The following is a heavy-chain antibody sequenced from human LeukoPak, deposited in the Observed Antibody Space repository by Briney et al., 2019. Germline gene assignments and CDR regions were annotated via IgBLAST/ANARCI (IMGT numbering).Heavy chain of an antibody. Sequence: PGGSLRLSCAASGFTFSSYAMGWVRQAPGKGLEWVSAITASGDNTYYADSVKGRLTISRDNSKNTLYLLMNRLRAEDTAVYYCAKGNGYSYGRYYFDYWGQGTLVTVSS. CDR2: ITASGDNT. J-gene: IGHJ4*02. V-gene: IGHV3-23*01. D-gene: IGHD5-18*01. CDR3: AKGNGYSYGRYYFDY. CDR1: GFTFSSYA.